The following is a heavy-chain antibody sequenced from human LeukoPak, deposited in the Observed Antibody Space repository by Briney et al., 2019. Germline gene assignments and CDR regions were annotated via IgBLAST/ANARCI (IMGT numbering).Heavy chain of an antibody. Sequence: SETLSLTCTVSGGSISSYYWSWIRQPPGKGLEWIGYIYYSGSTNYNPSLKSRVTISVDTSKNQFSLKLSSVTAADTAVYYCARGNLWFGELLFSFDPWGQGTLVTVSS. CDR2: IYYSGST. CDR3: ARGNLWFGELLFSFDP. V-gene: IGHV4-59*01. J-gene: IGHJ5*02. CDR1: GGSISSYY. D-gene: IGHD3-10*01.